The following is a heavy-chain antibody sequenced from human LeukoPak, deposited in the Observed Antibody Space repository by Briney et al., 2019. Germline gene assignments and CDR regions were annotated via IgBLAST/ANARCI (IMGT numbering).Heavy chain of an antibody. V-gene: IGHV1-8*01. J-gene: IGHJ3*02. CDR3: ARGRQQWLAYAFDI. Sequence: ASVKVSCKASGYTFTSYDINWVRQATGQRLEWMGWMNPNSGNTGYAQKFQGRVTMTRNTSISTAYMELSSLRSEDTAVYYCARGRQQWLAYAFDIWGQGTMVTVSS. D-gene: IGHD6-19*01. CDR1: GYTFTSYD. CDR2: MNPNSGNT.